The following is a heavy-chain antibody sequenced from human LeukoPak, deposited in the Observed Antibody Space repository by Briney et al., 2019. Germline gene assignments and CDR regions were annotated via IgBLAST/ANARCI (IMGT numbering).Heavy chain of an antibody. CDR1: GFTFSSYS. CDR2: IYYSGST. Sequence: GSLRLSCAASGFTFSSYSMNWVRQAPGKGLEWIGYIYYSGSTNYNPSLKSRVTISVDTSKNQFSLKLSSVTAADTAVYYCARDTAVGGYSDAFDIWGQGTMVTVSS. D-gene: IGHD3-22*01. CDR3: ARDTAVGGYSDAFDI. J-gene: IGHJ3*02. V-gene: IGHV4-59*01.